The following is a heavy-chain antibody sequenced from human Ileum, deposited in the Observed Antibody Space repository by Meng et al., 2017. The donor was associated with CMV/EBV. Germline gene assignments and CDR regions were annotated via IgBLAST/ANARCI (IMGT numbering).Heavy chain of an antibody. CDR1: GGSISSGDYY. V-gene: IGHV4-30-4*08. CDR3: AREIPSSSWYYLDY. J-gene: IGHJ4*02. CDR2: IYYSGST. D-gene: IGHD6-13*01. Sequence: QGQLQAPGHGLVKPSQTLSLTCTGSGGSISSGDYYWSWIRQPPGKGLEWIGYIYYSGSTYYNPSLKRRVTISVDTSRNQFSLKLSSVTAADTAVYYCAREIPSSSWYYLDYWGQGTLVTVSS.